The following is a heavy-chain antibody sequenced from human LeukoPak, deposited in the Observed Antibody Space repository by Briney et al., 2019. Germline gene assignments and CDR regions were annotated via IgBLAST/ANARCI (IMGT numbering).Heavy chain of an antibody. CDR2: IKSKTDGGTT. J-gene: IGHJ4*02. CDR3: TTSLSSGYYIDY. Sequence: PGGSLTLSCAASGFTFSNAWMSWVRQAPGKGLEWVGRIKSKTDGGTTDYAAPVKGRFTISRDDSKNTLYLQMNSLKTEDTAVYYCTTSLSSGYYIDYWGRGTLVTVSS. D-gene: IGHD3-22*01. CDR1: GFTFSNAW. V-gene: IGHV3-15*01.